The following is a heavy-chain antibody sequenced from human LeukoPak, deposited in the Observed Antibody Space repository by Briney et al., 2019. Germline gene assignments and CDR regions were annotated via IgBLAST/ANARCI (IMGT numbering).Heavy chain of an antibody. CDR1: GGSFSGYY. Sequence: SETLSLTCAVYGGSFSGYYWSWIRQPPGKGLEWIGSMYYSGSTYYNPSLKSRVTISVDTSKNQFSLKLSSVTAADTAVYYCATVVAGSYNWFDPWGQGTLVTVSS. CDR3: ATVVAGSYNWFDP. D-gene: IGHD6-19*01. V-gene: IGHV4-34*01. J-gene: IGHJ5*02. CDR2: MYYSGST.